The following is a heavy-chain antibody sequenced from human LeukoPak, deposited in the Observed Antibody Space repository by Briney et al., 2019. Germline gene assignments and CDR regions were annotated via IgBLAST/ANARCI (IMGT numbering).Heavy chain of an antibody. D-gene: IGHD3-9*01. CDR1: GYTFTSYG. Sequence: ASVKVSCKASGYTFTSYGISWMRQAPGEGLEWMGWISAYNGNTNYAQKLQGRVTMTTDTSTSTAYMELRSLRSDDTAVYYCARDSAALRYFDWLGSGDYWGQGTLVTVSS. CDR3: ARDSAALRYFDWLGSGDY. V-gene: IGHV1-18*01. J-gene: IGHJ4*02. CDR2: ISAYNGNT.